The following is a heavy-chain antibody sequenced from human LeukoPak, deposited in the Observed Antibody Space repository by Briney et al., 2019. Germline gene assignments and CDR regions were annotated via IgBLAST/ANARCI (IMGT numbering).Heavy chain of an antibody. CDR3: ASRSSSSFWIFYFDY. J-gene: IGHJ4*02. CDR1: GGSISSSSYY. V-gene: IGHV4-39*01. Sequence: KPSETLSLTCTVSGGSISSSSYYWGWIRQPPGKGLEWIGSIYYSGSTYYNPSLKSRVTISVDTSKNQFSLKVSSVTAADTAVYYCASRSSSSFWIFYFDYWGQGTLVTVSS. CDR2: IYYSGST. D-gene: IGHD6-6*01.